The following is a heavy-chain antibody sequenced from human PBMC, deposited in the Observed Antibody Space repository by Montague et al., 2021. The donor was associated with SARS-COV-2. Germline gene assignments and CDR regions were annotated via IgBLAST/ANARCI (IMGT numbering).Heavy chain of an antibody. CDR2: IYYSGST. Sequence: SETLSLTCTVSGGSISSGSYYWGWIRQPPGKGLEWIGSIYYSGSTYYNPSLKSRVTISVDTSKNQFSLKLSSVTAADTAVYYCAREAYYYDSSGYYGGSYYYYYGMDVWGQGTTVTVSS. V-gene: IGHV4-39*02. CDR3: AREAYYYDSSGYYGGSYYYYYGMDV. J-gene: IGHJ6*02. CDR1: GGSISSGSYY. D-gene: IGHD3-22*01.